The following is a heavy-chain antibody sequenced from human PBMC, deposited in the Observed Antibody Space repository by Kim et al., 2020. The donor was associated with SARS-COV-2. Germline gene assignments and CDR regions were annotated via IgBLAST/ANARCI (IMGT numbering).Heavy chain of an antibody. CDR3: AREGYCGGDCYGAFDI. J-gene: IGHJ3*02. V-gene: IGHV1-69*01. Sequence: KFQGRVTITADESTSTAYMELSSLRSEDTAVYYCAREGYCGGDCYGAFDIWGQGTMVTVSS. D-gene: IGHD2-21*02.